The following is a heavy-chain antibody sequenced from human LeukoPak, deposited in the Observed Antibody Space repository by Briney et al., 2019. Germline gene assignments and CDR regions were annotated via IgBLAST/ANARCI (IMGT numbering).Heavy chain of an antibody. Sequence: GGSLRLSCAASGFTFSSYAMSWVRQAPGKGLEWVSAISGSGGSTYYADSVKGRFTISRDNSKNTLYLQMNSLRAEDTAVYYCAEARYSYGSSNFDYWGQGTLVTVSS. CDR3: AEARYSYGSSNFDY. CDR1: GFTFSSYA. J-gene: IGHJ4*02. V-gene: IGHV3-23*01. D-gene: IGHD5-18*01. CDR2: ISGSGGST.